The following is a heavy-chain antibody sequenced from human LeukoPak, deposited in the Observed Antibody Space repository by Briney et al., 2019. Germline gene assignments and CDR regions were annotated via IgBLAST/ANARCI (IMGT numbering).Heavy chain of an antibody. CDR2: ITSGSKYI. V-gene: IGHV3-21*01. Sequence: GGSLRLSCAASEFAFSSYSMNWFRQAPGKGLEWVASITSGSKYIFYADSVRGRFTISRDNAENSLFLHMKSLRADDTAVYYCARDEETVAGLNGFDLWGQGTLVTVPS. J-gene: IGHJ4*02. CDR1: EFAFSSYS. D-gene: IGHD6-19*01. CDR3: ARDEETVAGLNGFDL.